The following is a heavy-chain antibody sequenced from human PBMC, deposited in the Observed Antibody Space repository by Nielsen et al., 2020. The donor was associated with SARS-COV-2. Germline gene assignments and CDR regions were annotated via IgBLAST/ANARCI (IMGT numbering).Heavy chain of an antibody. CDR3: ARMENYNILAGYLPHFDY. J-gene: IGHJ4*02. D-gene: IGHD3-9*01. CDR2: IISNDEK. CDR1: GCSLRTARMG. Sequence: SCLTLANPPESFTLTCNDSGCSLRTARMGVSWIRQPQGKALEWLAHIISNDEKTYSTYLKSRLTISKDTSKSQVVLTMTNMDPVDTATYYCARMENYNILAGYLPHFDYWGQGTLVTVSS. V-gene: IGHV2-26*01.